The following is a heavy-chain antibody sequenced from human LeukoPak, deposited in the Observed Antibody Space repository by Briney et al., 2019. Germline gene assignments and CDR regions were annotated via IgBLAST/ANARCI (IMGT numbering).Heavy chain of an antibody. V-gene: IGHV3-30*03. J-gene: IGHJ6*03. CDR3: ARVQRKYQLPRLNDYDYMDV. D-gene: IGHD2-2*01. Sequence: GGSLRLSCAASGFTFSSYSIHWVRQAPGKGLEWVAVISYDGSNKYYADSVKGRFTISRDNAKNSLYLQMNSLRAEDTAVYYCARVQRKYQLPRLNDYDYMDVWGKGTTVTISS. CDR2: ISYDGSNK. CDR1: GFTFSSYS.